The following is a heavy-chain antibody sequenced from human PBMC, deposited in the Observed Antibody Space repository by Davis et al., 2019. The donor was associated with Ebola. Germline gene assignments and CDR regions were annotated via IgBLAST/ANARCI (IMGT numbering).Heavy chain of an antibody. J-gene: IGHJ1*01. CDR1: GGTFSSYA. V-gene: IGHV1-69*01. D-gene: IGHD1-26*01. Sequence: MPGGSLRLSCAASGGTFSSYAFIWVRQAPGQGLEWMGGIIPFFGTTNYAQKFQGRVTITADESTSTAYMELSSLRSEDTAVYYCAREEGGSSRNWGQGTLVTVSS. CDR2: IIPFFGTT. CDR3: AREEGGSSRN.